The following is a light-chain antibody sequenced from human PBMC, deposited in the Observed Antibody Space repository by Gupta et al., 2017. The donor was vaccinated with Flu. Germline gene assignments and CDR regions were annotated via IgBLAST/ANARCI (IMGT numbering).Light chain of an antibody. Sequence: SASVGDRVTITCRSCQGIRNDLGWVQQRPGNAAKRLFYTASSLHSGVPSRFSGSGSETDFTLTISSLQPDDFATHYCTPHHSYPLPSGGGT. V-gene: IGKV1-17*01. CDR1: QGIRND. CDR3: TPHHSYPLP. J-gene: IGKJ4*01. CDR2: TAS.